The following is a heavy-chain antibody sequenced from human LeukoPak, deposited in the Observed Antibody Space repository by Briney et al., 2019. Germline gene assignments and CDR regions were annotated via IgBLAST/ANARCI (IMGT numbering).Heavy chain of an antibody. J-gene: IGHJ6*02. V-gene: IGHV1-3*01. Sequence: ASVKVSCKASGYTFTSYAMHWVRQAPGQRLEWMGWINAGNGNTKYSQKFQGRVTITRDTSASTAYMELSSLRSEDTAVYYCVTDRFSLDYYYYGMDVWGQGTTVTVSS. CDR2: INAGNGNT. CDR1: GYTFTSYA. D-gene: IGHD3-16*01. CDR3: VTDRFSLDYYYYGMDV.